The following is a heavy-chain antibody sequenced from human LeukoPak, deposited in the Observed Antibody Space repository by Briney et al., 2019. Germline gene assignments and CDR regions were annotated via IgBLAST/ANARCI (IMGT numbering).Heavy chain of an antibody. V-gene: IGHV3-7*01. CDR1: GFTARTYW. CDR3: ARDGFSAALDY. CDR2: IKQDGSEK. D-gene: IGHD2-2*01. Sequence: GGSLRLSCPASGFTARTYWMSWVRQAPGKGPEWVANIKQDGSEKYYVDSVKGRFTISRDNAKNSLYLQMNSLRAEDTALYYCARDGFSAALDYWGQGTLVTVSS. J-gene: IGHJ4*02.